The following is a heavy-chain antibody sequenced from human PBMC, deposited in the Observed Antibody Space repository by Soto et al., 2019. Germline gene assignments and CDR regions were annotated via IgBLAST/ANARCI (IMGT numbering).Heavy chain of an antibody. CDR1: GYTLTELS. D-gene: IGHD6-13*01. Sequence: ASVKVSCKVSGYTLTELSMHWVRQAPGKGLEWMGGFDPEDGETIYAQKFQGRVTMTEDTSTDTAYMELSSLRSEDTAVYYCATPSPLYSSSWYSSNYGMDVWGQGTKVTVSS. V-gene: IGHV1-24*01. CDR3: ATPSPLYSSSWYSSNYGMDV. J-gene: IGHJ6*02. CDR2: FDPEDGET.